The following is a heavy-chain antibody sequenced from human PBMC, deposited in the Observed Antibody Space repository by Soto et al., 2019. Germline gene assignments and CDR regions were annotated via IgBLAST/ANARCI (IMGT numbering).Heavy chain of an antibody. CDR1: GGSISSGGYS. D-gene: IGHD6-6*01. V-gene: IGHV4-30-2*01. Sequence: QLQLQESGSGLVKPSQTLSLTCAVSGGSISSGGYSWSWIRQPPGKGLEWIGYIYHSGSTYYNQSLTSRVTISVDRSKNQFSLTLSSVTAADPAVYYCAAGIAARALGYWGQGTLVTVSS. CDR2: IYHSGST. CDR3: AAGIAARALGY. J-gene: IGHJ4*02.